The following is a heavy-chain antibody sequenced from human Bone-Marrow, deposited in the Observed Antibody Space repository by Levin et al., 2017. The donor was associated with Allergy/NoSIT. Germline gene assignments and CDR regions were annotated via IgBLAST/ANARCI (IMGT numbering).Heavy chain of an antibody. Sequence: PGGSLRLSCVASGFIFDEYAMHWVRQAPGKGLEWVSGISWNSDNIGYADSVKGRFTISRDNAKNSLYLEMNSLRAEDTAFYYCAKGSYGSRGDYYDYWGQGTLVTVSS. CDR3: AKGSYGSRGDYYDY. J-gene: IGHJ4*02. CDR2: ISWNSDNI. D-gene: IGHD3-22*01. V-gene: IGHV3-9*01. CDR1: GFIFDEYA.